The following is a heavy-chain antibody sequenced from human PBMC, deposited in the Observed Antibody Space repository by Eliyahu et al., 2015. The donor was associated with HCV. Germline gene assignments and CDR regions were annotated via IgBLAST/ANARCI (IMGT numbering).Heavy chain of an antibody. CDR3: ARHLGGRLAKQAFQH. CDR2: VYYSGTT. J-gene: IGHJ1*01. CDR1: GASIDNDFYW. Sequence: QLQLQESGPGLVKPSETLSLTCTVSGASIDNDFYWWDWIRQSPGKGLEWIGAVYYSGTTYYNPSLKSRVTISVDTSKKQFSLKLASVTATDTAVYFCARHLGGRLAKQAFQHWGQGTLVTVSS. D-gene: IGHD2-21*01. V-gene: IGHV4-39*01.